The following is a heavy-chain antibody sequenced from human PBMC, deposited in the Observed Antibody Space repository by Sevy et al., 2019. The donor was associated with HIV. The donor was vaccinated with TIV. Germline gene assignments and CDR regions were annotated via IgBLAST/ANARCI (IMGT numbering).Heavy chain of an antibody. CDR3: AREAGGYDYDYGMDV. V-gene: IGHV4-39*02. D-gene: IGHD5-12*01. CDR1: GGTIVRSGHY. Sequence: SETLSLTCSISGGTIVRSGHYWGWIRQTPGKGLEWIGSIYYNGHTFYTPSLKSRLTISIDTSKNQFSLTLNSVTVADTAVYFCAREAGGYDYDYGMDVWGQGTTVTVSS. J-gene: IGHJ6*02. CDR2: IYYNGHT.